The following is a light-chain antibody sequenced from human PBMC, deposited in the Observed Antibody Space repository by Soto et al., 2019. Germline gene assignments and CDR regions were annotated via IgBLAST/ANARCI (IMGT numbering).Light chain of an antibody. V-gene: IGLV8-61*01. CDR3: MLYMGGGLVV. CDR1: SGSVSTTYY. Sequence: QAVVTQEPSFSVSPGGRVTLTCGLTSGSVSTTYYPSWYQQTPGQAPRTLFYSTNIRSSGVPDRFSGSILGNKAALTITGAQADDESDYHCMLYMGGGLVVFGGGTKLTVL. J-gene: IGLJ2*01. CDR2: STN.